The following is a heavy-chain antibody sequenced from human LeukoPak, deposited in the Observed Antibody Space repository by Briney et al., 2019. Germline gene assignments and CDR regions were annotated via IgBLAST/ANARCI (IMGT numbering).Heavy chain of an antibody. CDR1: GFTFSSYG. D-gene: IGHD2-21*01. J-gene: IGHJ4*02. V-gene: IGHV3-30*02. CDR3: AKLIAPYDC. CDR2: IRYDGTNK. Sequence: GGSLRLSCAASGFTFSSYGMHWVRQAPGKGLEWVAFIRYDGTNKYYADSVKGRFTISKDNSRNTLFLQMNSLRAEDTAVYYCAKLIAPYDCWGQGTLVTVSS.